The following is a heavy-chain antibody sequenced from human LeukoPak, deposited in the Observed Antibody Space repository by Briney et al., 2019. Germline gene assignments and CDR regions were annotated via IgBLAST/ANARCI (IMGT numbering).Heavy chain of an antibody. CDR3: ARAYCSGGSCYRFFDY. CDR2: ISSSSSYT. CDR1: GFTFSDYY. V-gene: IGHV3-11*06. J-gene: IGHJ4*02. D-gene: IGHD2-15*01. Sequence: GGSLRPSCAASGFTFSDYYMSWIRQAPGKGLEWVSYISSSSSYTNYADSVKGRFTISRDNAKNSLYLQMNSLRAEDTAVYYCARAYCSGGSCYRFFDYWGQGTLVTVSS.